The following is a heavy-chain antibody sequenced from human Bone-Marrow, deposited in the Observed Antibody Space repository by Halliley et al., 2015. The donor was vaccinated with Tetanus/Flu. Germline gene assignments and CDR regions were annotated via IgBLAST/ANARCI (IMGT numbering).Heavy chain of an antibody. Sequence: IGNVFQGGSTDSNPSLKVRLPIPLDKPKNQFSLNLASVPAADTAIYYCARVTLTGPPLGGFDIWGQGTLATVSS. J-gene: IGHJ3*02. CDR3: ARVTLTGPPLGGFDI. D-gene: IGHD3-16*01. CDR2: VFQGGST. V-gene: IGHV4-4*02.